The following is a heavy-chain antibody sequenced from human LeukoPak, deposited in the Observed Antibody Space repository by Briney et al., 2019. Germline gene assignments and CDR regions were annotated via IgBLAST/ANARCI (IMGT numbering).Heavy chain of an antibody. CDR2: IYTSGST. Sequence: PSQTLSLTCTVSGGSISSDSYYWSWIRQPAGKGLEWIGRIYTSGSTNYNPSLKSRVTISVDTSKNQFSLKLSSVTAADTAVYYCAREVYDSGGNWFDPWGQGTLVTVSS. CDR3: AREVYDSGGNWFDP. D-gene: IGHD5/OR15-5a*01. CDR1: GGSISSDSYY. V-gene: IGHV4-61*02. J-gene: IGHJ5*02.